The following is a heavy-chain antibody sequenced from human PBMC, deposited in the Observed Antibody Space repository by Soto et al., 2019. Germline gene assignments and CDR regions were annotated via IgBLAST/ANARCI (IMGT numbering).Heavy chain of an antibody. J-gene: IGHJ5*02. CDR1: CSSISGFY. CDR3: VRDGTKTPTDWFHP. Sequence: SETLSLTCTVCCSSISGFYWSLIRNSAGKGLEWIGRIYATGTTDYNPSLKSRVMMSVDTSKKQFSLKLRSVTAADTAVYYCVRDGTKTPTDWFHPWGQAISVTLSS. D-gene: IGHD1-1*01. CDR2: IYATGTT. V-gene: IGHV4-4*07.